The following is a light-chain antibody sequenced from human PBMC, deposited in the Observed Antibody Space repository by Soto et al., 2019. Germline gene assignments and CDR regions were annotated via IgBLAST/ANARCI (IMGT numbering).Light chain of an antibody. Sequence: EVVLTQSPATLSVSAGGTVTLSCRASQSVRTNVAWYQQIPGQAPRLLVYGASTRATGVPARFSGSGSGTDFTLTISSLEPEDFAVYYCQQRSNWPPITFGQGTRLEIK. V-gene: IGKV3-11*01. CDR1: QSVRTN. CDR2: GAS. J-gene: IGKJ5*01. CDR3: QQRSNWPPIT.